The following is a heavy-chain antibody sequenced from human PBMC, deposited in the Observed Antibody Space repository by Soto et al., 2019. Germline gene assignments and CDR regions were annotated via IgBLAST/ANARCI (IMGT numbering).Heavy chain of an antibody. D-gene: IGHD3-22*01. Sequence: SETLSLTCTVSCGSISSSSYYWGWIRQPPGKGLEWIGSIYYSGSTYYNPSLKSRVTISVDTSKNQLSLKLSSVTAADTAVYYCARRFRYYDSSGYYPGDAFDIWGQGTMVT. V-gene: IGHV4-39*01. CDR1: CGSISSSSYY. CDR2: IYYSGST. J-gene: IGHJ3*02. CDR3: ARRFRYYDSSGYYPGDAFDI.